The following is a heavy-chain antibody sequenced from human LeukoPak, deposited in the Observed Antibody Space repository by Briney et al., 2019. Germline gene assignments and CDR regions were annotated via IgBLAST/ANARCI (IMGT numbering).Heavy chain of an antibody. D-gene: IGHD3-10*01. V-gene: IGHV1-2*02. J-gene: IGHJ4*02. Sequence: AASVKVSCKASGYTFTGYYMHWVRQAPGQGLEWMGWINPNSGGTNYAQKFQGRVTMTRDTSISTAYMELSRLRSDDTAVYYCARQTYYYGSRSPDYWGQGTLVTVSS. CDR3: ARQTYYYGSRSPDY. CDR1: GYTFTGYY. CDR2: INPNSGGT.